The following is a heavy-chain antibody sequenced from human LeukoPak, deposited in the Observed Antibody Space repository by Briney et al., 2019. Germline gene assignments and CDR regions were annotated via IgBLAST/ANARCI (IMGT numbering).Heavy chain of an antibody. J-gene: IGHJ4*02. CDR3: AKEGSGWYYLDY. CDR1: GFRFSSYD. CDR2: IESDGTKE. V-gene: IGHV3-30*02. D-gene: IGHD6-19*01. Sequence: GGSLRLSCAVSGFRFSSYDIQWVRQAPGKGLEWVTFIESDGTKEYYADSVKGRFTISRDNSKNTVYVQMNTLRAEDTAVYYCAKEGSGWYYLDYWGQGTVVTVSS.